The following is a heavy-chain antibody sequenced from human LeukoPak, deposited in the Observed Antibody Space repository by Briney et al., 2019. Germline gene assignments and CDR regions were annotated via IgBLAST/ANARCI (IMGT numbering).Heavy chain of an antibody. V-gene: IGHV1-69*05. D-gene: IGHD3-22*01. Sequence: ASVKVSCKASGGTFSSYAISWVRQAPGQGLEWMGGIIPIFGTANYAQKFQGRVTITTDESTSTAYMELSSLRSEDTAVYYCAKVNQAYYDSSGISPPFDYWGQGTLVTVSS. J-gene: IGHJ4*02. CDR2: IIPIFGTA. CDR3: AKVNQAYYDSSGISPPFDY. CDR1: GGTFSSYA.